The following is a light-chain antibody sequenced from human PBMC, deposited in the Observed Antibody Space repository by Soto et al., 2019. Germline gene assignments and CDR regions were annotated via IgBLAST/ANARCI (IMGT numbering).Light chain of an antibody. Sequence: QSVLTQPASVSGSPGQSITISCAGTMRDVGAYNLVSWYQQHPGRAPQRIIYEVRNRPSGISFRFPGSKSGNTASLTISVLQAEDEADYSCSSYTSKSSLIFGGGTKVTAL. CDR3: SSYTSKSSLI. V-gene: IGLV2-14*01. CDR1: MRDVGAYNL. CDR2: EVR. J-gene: IGLJ2*01.